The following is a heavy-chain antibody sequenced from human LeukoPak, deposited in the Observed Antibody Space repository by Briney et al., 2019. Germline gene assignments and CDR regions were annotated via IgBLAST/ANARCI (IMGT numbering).Heavy chain of an antibody. CDR2: IYTSGST. CDR3: ARGGPTVTTYYFDY. CDR1: DDSITMYY. D-gene: IGHD4-17*01. Sequence: SETLSLTCSVSDDSITMYYWTWIRQPPGKGLEWIGRIYTSGSTNYNPSLKSRVTMSVDTSKNQFSLKLSSVTAADTAVYYCARGGPTVTTYYFDYWGQGTLVTVSS. J-gene: IGHJ4*02. V-gene: IGHV4-4*07.